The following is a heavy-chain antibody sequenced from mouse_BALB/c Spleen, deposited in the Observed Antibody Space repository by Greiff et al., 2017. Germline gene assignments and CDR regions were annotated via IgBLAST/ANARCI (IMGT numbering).Heavy chain of an antibody. CDR1: GFTFSDYG. D-gene: IGHD4-1*01. J-gene: IGHJ2*01. V-gene: IGHV5-15*02. CDR3: ARVTGMYYFDY. CDR2: ISNLAYSI. Sequence: EVKLVESGGGLVQPGGSRKLSCAASGFTFSDYGMAWVRQAPGKGPEWVAFISNLAYSIYYADTVTGRFTISRENAKNTLYLEMSSLRSEDTAMYYCARVTGMYYFDYWGQGTTLTVSS.